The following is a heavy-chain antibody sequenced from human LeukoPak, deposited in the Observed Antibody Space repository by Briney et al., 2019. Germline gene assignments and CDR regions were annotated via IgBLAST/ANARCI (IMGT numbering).Heavy chain of an antibody. V-gene: IGHV3-48*03. Sequence: GGSLRLSCAASGFTFSSYEMNWVRQAPGKGLEWVSYISSSGSTIYYADSVKGRFTISRDNAKNSLYLQMNSLRAEDTAVYYCARDRYYYDSSGYRWFDPWGQGTLVTVSS. CDR1: GFTFSSYE. J-gene: IGHJ5*02. CDR3: ARDRYYYDSSGYRWFDP. D-gene: IGHD3-22*01. CDR2: ISSSGSTI.